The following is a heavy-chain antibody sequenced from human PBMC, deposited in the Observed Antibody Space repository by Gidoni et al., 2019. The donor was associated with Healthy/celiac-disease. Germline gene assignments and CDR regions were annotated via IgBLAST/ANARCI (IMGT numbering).Heavy chain of an antibody. J-gene: IGHJ6*04. Sequence: QVQLVESGGGVVQPGRSLRLSCAASGFTLSSYGMHWVRQAPGKGLEWVAVISYDGSNKYYADSVKGRFTISRDNSKNTLYLQMNSLRAEDTAVYYCAKLVGYCSGGSCAAAYYYGMDVWGKGTTVTVSS. CDR2: ISYDGSNK. V-gene: IGHV3-30*18. D-gene: IGHD2-15*01. CDR3: AKLVGYCSGGSCAAAYYYGMDV. CDR1: GFTLSSYG.